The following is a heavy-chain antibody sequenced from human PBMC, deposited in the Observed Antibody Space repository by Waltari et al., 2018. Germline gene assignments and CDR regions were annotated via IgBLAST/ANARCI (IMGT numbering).Heavy chain of an antibody. CDR3: ARQTWIQLWLYAFDI. V-gene: IGHV4-39*01. CDR2: IYYSGST. Sequence: QLQLQESGPGLVKPSETLSLTCTVSVGSISSSSYYWGWIRQPPGKGLEWIGSIYYSGSTYSNPSLKSRVTISVDTSKNQFSLKLSSVTAADTAVYYCARQTWIQLWLYAFDIWGQGTMVTVSS. J-gene: IGHJ3*02. CDR1: VGSISSSSYY. D-gene: IGHD5-18*01.